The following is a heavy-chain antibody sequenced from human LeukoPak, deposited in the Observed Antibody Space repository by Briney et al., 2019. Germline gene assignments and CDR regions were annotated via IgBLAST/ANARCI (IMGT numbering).Heavy chain of an antibody. D-gene: IGHD6-6*01. J-gene: IGHJ3*02. CDR3: ARLRWRSSDAFDI. Sequence: GESLKISCKGSGYRFTTYWIGWVRQMPGKGLECMGIIYPGDSVTRYSPSFQGQVTISADKSISTAYLQWSSLKASDTAMYYCARLRWRSSDAFDIWGQGTRVTVSS. V-gene: IGHV5-51*01. CDR2: IYPGDSVT. CDR1: GYRFTTYW.